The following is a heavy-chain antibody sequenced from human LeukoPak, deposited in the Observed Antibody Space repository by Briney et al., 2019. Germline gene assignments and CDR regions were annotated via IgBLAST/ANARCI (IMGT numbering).Heavy chain of an antibody. CDR1: GGSLSGYY. CDR2: INHSGST. J-gene: IGHJ6*02. Sequence: SETLSLTCAVYGGSLSGYYWSWIRQPPGKGLEWIGEINHSGSTNYNPSLKSRVTISVDTSKNQFSLKLSSVTAADTAVYYCARIGNRYSSGWYGLRYVWGQGTTVTVSS. D-gene: IGHD6-19*01. V-gene: IGHV4-34*01. CDR3: ARIGNRYSSGWYGLRYV.